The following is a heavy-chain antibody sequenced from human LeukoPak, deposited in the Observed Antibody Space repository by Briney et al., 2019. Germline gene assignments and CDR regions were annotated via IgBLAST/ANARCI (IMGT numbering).Heavy chain of an antibody. Sequence: SGGSLTLSCAASGFTFSSYSMNWVRQAPGKGLEWVSSISSSSSYIYYADSVKGRFTISRDNAKNSLYLQMNSLRAEDTAVYYCARDGCSSTSCHDAFDIWGQGTMVTVSS. D-gene: IGHD2-2*01. CDR3: ARDGCSSTSCHDAFDI. V-gene: IGHV3-21*01. CDR1: GFTFSSYS. J-gene: IGHJ3*02. CDR2: ISSSSSYI.